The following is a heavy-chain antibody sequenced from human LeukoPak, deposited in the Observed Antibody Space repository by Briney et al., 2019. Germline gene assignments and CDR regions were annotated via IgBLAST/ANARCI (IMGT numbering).Heavy chain of an antibody. D-gene: IGHD2-2*01. V-gene: IGHV2-5*02. J-gene: IGHJ5*02. Sequence: SGPTLVNPTQTLTLTCTFSGFSLSTSGVGVGWIRQPPGKALEWLALIYWDDDKRYSPSLKSRLTITKDTSKNQVVLTMTNMDPVDTATYYCAHALSLVVVPAAMPDWFDPWGQGTLVTVSS. CDR1: GFSLSTSGVG. CDR2: IYWDDDK. CDR3: AHALSLVVVPAAMPDWFDP.